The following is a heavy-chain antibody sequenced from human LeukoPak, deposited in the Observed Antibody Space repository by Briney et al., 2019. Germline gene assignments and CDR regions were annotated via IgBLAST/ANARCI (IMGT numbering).Heavy chain of an antibody. CDR2: ISSNSGTI. D-gene: IGHD3-3*02. CDR1: GSTFSSYG. CDR3: ARDRGAIFGTDY. V-gene: IGHV3-48*03. J-gene: IGHJ4*02. Sequence: PGGSLRLSCAASGSTFSSYGMNWVRQAPGKGLEWVSYISSNSGTIYYADSVKGRFTVSRDNAENSLYLQMDSLRAEDTAVYYCARDRGAIFGTDYWGQGTLVTVSS.